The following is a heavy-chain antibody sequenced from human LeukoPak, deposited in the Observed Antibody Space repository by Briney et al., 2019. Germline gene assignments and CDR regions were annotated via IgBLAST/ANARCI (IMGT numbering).Heavy chain of an antibody. CDR2: ISGSGGST. CDR1: GFTFSSYT. Sequence: PGGSLRLSCAASGFTFSSYTMSWVRQAPGKGLEWVSAISGSGGSTYYADSVKGRFTISRDNSKNTLYLQMNSLRAEDTAVYYCAKTGDSSGYYYGVDYWGQGTLVTVSS. CDR3: AKTGDSSGYYYGVDY. D-gene: IGHD3-22*01. V-gene: IGHV3-23*01. J-gene: IGHJ4*02.